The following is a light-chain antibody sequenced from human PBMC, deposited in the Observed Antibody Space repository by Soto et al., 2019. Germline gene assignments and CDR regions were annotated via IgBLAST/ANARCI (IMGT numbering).Light chain of an antibody. CDR1: QSVSSSY. V-gene: IGKV3-20*01. Sequence: EIELTQSPGTLSLSPGERATLSCLASQSVSSSYLAWYQQKPGQAPRLLVFGASSRVLGIPDRFSGSGSGTDFTLTISRLEPEDFAVYYCHHYGSSPLTFGQGTRLEIK. CDR3: HHYGSSPLT. J-gene: IGKJ5*01. CDR2: GAS.